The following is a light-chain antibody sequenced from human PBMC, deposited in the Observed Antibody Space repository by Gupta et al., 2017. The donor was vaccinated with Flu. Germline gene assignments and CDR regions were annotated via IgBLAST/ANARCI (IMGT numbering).Light chain of an antibody. CDR1: ALPKQY. CDR2: KDS. V-gene: IGLV3-25*03. CDR3: QSADSSGTIVV. Sequence: GQTARITCSGDALPKQYAYWYQQKPGQAPVLVIYKDSERLSGIPERFSGSSSGTTVTLTISGVQAEDEADYYCQSADSSGTIVVFGGGTKLTVL. J-gene: IGLJ2*01.